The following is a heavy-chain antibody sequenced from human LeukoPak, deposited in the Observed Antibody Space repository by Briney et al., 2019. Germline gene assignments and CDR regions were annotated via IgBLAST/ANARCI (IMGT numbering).Heavy chain of an antibody. J-gene: IGHJ4*02. CDR2: IYYSGST. Sequence: KTSETLSLTCTVSGGSISSSSYYWGWIRQPPGKGLEWIGSIYYSGSTYYNPSLKSRVTISVDTSKNQFSLKLSSVTAADTAVYYCARRPLYSSTDYWGQGTLVTVSS. CDR3: ARRPLYSSTDY. CDR1: GGSISSSSYY. D-gene: IGHD6-13*01. V-gene: IGHV4-39*07.